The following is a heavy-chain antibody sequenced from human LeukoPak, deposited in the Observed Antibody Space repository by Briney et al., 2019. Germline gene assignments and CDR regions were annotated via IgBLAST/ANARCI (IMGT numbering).Heavy chain of an antibody. CDR3: ARALYYYDSSGYYPGNFQH. Sequence: SVKVSCKASGGTFSSYGISWMRQAPGQGLEWMGRIIPIFGTANYAQKFQGRVTITTDESTSTAYMELSSLRSEDTAVYYCARALYYYDSSGYYPGNFQHWGQGTLVTVSS. V-gene: IGHV1-69*05. D-gene: IGHD3-22*01. J-gene: IGHJ1*01. CDR2: IIPIFGTA. CDR1: GGTFSSYG.